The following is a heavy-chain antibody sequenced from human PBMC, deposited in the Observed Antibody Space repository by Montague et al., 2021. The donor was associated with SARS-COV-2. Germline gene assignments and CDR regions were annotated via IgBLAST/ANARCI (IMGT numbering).Heavy chain of an antibody. Sequence: SETLSLTCTVSGGSISSYYWSWIRQSPGKGLEWIGYIYYSGSTNYNPSLKSRVTISVDTSKNQFSLKLSSVTAADTAVYYCARDKPDYDFWPGYGMDVWGQGTTVTVSS. CDR3: ARDKPDYDFWPGYGMDV. CDR2: IYYSGST. V-gene: IGHV4-59*01. CDR1: GGSISSYY. D-gene: IGHD3-3*01. J-gene: IGHJ6*02.